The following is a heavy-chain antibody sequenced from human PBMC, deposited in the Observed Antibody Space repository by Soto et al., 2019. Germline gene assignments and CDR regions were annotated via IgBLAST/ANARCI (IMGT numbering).Heavy chain of an antibody. CDR2: ISDGVDRA. J-gene: IGHJ4*02. CDR1: GFNFATYS. Sequence: GGSLRLSCAASGFNFATYSMSWVHQAPGKGLEWVAGISDGVDRAYYGDSVKGRFTISRDTSKNMLYLHMNSLRAEDTAIYYCARYTAVADPYYFDYWGQGTLVTVSS. V-gene: IGHV3-23*01. D-gene: IGHD6-19*01. CDR3: ARYTAVADPYYFDY.